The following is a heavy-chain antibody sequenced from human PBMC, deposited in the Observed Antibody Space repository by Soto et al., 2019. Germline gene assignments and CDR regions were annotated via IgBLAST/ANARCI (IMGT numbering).Heavy chain of an antibody. CDR2: ISAYNGNT. J-gene: IGHJ6*02. CDR3: ARGYYYDSSGSSVYYYYGMDV. Sequence: QVQLVQSGAEVKKPGASVKVSCKASGYTFTSYGISWVRQAPGQGLEWMGWISAYNGNTNYAQKLQGRVTMTTDTSTSTAYMELRSLRSDDTAVYYCARGYYYDSSGSSVYYYYGMDVWGQGTTVTVSS. CDR1: GYTFTSYG. D-gene: IGHD3-22*01. V-gene: IGHV1-18*01.